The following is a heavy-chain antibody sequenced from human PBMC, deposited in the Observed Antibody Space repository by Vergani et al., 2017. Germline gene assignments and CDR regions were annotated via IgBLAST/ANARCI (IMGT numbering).Heavy chain of an antibody. V-gene: IGHV3-7*01. CDR2: IKQDGSEK. CDR1: GFTFSSYW. CDR3: ARGPTMVRGVIIRWADYYYYMDV. Sequence: EVQLVESGGGLVQPGGSLRLSCAASGFTFSSYWMSWVRQAPGKGLEWVANIKQDGSEKYYVDSVKGRFTISRDNAKNSLYLQMNSLRAEDTAVYYCARGPTMVRGVIIRWADYYYYMDVWGKGTTVTVSS. D-gene: IGHD3-10*01. J-gene: IGHJ6*03.